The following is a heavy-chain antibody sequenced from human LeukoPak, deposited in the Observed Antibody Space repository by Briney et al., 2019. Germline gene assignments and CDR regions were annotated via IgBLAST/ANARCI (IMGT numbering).Heavy chain of an antibody. CDR3: AREQQLATFDY. D-gene: IGHD6-13*01. J-gene: IGHJ4*02. CDR1: GYTFTNYG. Sequence: ASVKVSCKASGYTFTNYGITWVRQAPGQGLEWMGWISAYNGITNYAQKLQGRVTMTTDTSTSTAYMELRSLRSDDTAVYYCAREQQLATFDYWGQGTLVTVSS. CDR2: ISAYNGIT. V-gene: IGHV1-18*01.